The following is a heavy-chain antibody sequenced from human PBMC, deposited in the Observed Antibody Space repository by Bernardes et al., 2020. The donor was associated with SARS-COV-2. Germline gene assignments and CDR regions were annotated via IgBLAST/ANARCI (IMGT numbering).Heavy chain of an antibody. CDR1: GGSISSYY. J-gene: IGHJ6*02. CDR3: AMFLPEGYYYGMDV. CDR2: IYYSGST. V-gene: IGHV4-59*01. Sequence: SETLSLTCTVSGGSISSYYWSWIRQPPGKGLEWIGYIYYSGSTNYNPSLKSRVTISVDTSKNQFSLKLSSVTAADTAVYYCAMFLPEGYYYGMDVWGQGTTVTVSS.